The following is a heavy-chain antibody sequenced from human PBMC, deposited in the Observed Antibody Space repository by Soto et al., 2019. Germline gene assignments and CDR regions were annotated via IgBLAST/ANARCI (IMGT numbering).Heavy chain of an antibody. D-gene: IGHD3-16*02. V-gene: IGHV3-30-3*01. CDR2: ITYDGSNK. Sequence: QVQLVESGGGVVQPGRSLRLSCAASGFTFSSYAMHWVRQAPGKGLERVAVITYDGSNKYYADSVKGRFTISRDNSNNALYLQMNSLRAEDTAVYYCARDSLPHYDDVWGSYCYLDYWGQGTLVTVSS. CDR3: ARDSLPHYDDVWGSYCYLDY. J-gene: IGHJ4*02. CDR1: GFTFSSYA.